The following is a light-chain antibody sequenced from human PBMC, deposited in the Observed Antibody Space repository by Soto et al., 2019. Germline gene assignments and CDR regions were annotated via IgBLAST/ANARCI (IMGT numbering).Light chain of an antibody. J-gene: IGKJ5*01. Sequence: VLTQSSATLSVSPGERATLSCRASQSVNSNLAWYQQKPGQAPRLLIYGASTRATGIPARFSGSGSGTEFTLTISSLQSEDFAVYYCQQYNNLITFGQGTRLEIK. V-gene: IGKV3-15*01. CDR3: QQYNNLIT. CDR2: GAS. CDR1: QSVNSN.